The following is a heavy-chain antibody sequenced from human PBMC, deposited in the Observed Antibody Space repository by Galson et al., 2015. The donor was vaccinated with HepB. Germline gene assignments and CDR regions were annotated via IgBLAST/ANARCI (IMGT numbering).Heavy chain of an antibody. D-gene: IGHD6-13*01. CDR3: ARGYSVSWYSGLGY. Sequence: SLRLSCAASGFTVSNNYMSWVRQAPGKGLEWVSLTYSGGDTFYADSVKGRFTISRDESKNTLYLQMNTLRAGDTAVYYCARGYSVSWYSGLGYWGQGTLVTVSS. V-gene: IGHV3-53*01. CDR1: GFTVSNNY. CDR2: TYSGGDT. J-gene: IGHJ4*02.